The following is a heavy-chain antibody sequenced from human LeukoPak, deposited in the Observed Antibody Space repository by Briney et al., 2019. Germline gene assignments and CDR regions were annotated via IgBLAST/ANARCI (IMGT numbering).Heavy chain of an antibody. J-gene: IGHJ6*02. D-gene: IGHD6-13*01. CDR2: ISWNSGSI. CDR1: GFTFDDYA. CDR3: AKDIGRLIAAAGTLNYYYYGMDV. V-gene: IGHV3-9*01. Sequence: PGGSLRLSCAASGFTFDDYAMHWVRQAPGKGLEWVSGISWNSGSIVYADSVKGRFTISRDNAKNSLYLQMNSLRAEDTALYYCAKDIGRLIAAAGTLNYYYYGMDVWGQGTTVTVSS.